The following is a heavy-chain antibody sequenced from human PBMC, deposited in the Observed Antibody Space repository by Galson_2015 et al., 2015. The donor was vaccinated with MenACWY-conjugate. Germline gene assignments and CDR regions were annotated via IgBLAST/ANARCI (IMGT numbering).Heavy chain of an antibody. J-gene: IGHJ4*02. CDR2: ISSGGSTI. CDR3: ARDHYGDYFHDY. Sequence: SLRLSCAASGSTFSSYSMNWVRQAPGKGLEWVSYISSGGSTIYYADSVKGRFTISRDNAKYSLYLQMNSLRDEDTAVYYCARDHYGDYFHDYWGQGTLVTVSS. D-gene: IGHD4-17*01. V-gene: IGHV3-48*02. CDR1: GSTFSSYS.